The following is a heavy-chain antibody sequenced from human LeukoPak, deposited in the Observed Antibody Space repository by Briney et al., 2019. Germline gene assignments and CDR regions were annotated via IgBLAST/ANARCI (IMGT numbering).Heavy chain of an antibody. CDR2: IYYSGST. CDR3: ARERYSSSWPRGWFDP. CDR1: GGSISSYY. J-gene: IGHJ5*02. V-gene: IGHV4-59*01. Sequence: SETLSLTCTVPGGSISSYYWSWIRQPPGKGLEWIGCIYYSGSTNYNPSLKSRVTISVDTSKNQFSLKLSSVTAADTAVYYCARERYSSSWPRGWFDPWGQGTLVTVSS. D-gene: IGHD6-13*01.